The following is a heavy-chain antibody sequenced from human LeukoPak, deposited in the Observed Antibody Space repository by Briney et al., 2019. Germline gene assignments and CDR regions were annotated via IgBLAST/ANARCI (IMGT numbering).Heavy chain of an antibody. J-gene: IGHJ4*02. CDR2: INPNSGGT. Sequence: ASVKVSCKASGYTFTSYGISWVRQAPGQGLEWMGWINPNSGGTNYAQKFQGRVTMTRDTSISTAYMELSRLRSDDTAVYYCARVYCTNGVCFRAQADYWGQGTLVTVSS. CDR3: ARVYCTNGVCFRAQADY. CDR1: GYTFTSYG. V-gene: IGHV1-2*02. D-gene: IGHD2-8*01.